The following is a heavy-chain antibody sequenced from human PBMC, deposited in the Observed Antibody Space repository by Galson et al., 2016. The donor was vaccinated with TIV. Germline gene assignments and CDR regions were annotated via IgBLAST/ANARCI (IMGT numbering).Heavy chain of an antibody. CDR3: ARDKASGIGVVADN. CDR2: VSYDGSNK. D-gene: IGHD2-15*01. V-gene: IGHV3-30-3*01. Sequence: SLRLSCAASGFTYTDYAIHWVRQAPGKGLEWVAVVSYDGSNKFYADSVKGRFTISRDDSNSTLYLQMKSLRPEDTAIYYCARDKASGIGVVADNWGQGTLVTVSS. CDR1: GFTYTDYA. J-gene: IGHJ4*02.